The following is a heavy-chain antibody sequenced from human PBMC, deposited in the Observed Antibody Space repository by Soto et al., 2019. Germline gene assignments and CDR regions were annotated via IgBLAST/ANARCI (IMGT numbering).Heavy chain of an antibody. V-gene: IGHV4-4*07. Sequence: SETLSLTCTVSGGSISSYYWSWIRQPAGKGLEWIGRIYTSGSTNYNPSLKSRVTMSVDTSKNQFPRKMSSVTAADTAVYYCARDLYSNYDTYYYYGMDVWGQGTTVTVSS. J-gene: IGHJ6*02. D-gene: IGHD4-4*01. CDR3: ARDLYSNYDTYYYYGMDV. CDR1: GGSISSYY. CDR2: IYTSGST.